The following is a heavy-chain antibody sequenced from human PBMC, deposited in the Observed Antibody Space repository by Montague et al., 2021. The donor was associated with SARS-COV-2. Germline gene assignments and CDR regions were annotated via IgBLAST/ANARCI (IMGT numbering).Heavy chain of an antibody. V-gene: IGHV3-7*03. CDR1: GFTLGSFS. CDR2: IRQRGSDK. J-gene: IGHJ4*02. CDR3: ARDRGWVEEEGVTTYLAY. Sequence: SLRLSCAASGFTLGSFSMNWVRQAPGKGLEWVANIRQRGSDKHYMDSVRGRFTISRDNAKNTLYLQMNRLRTEDTAVYYCARDRGWVEEEGVTTYLAYWGQGTLVTVSS. D-gene: IGHD3-3*01.